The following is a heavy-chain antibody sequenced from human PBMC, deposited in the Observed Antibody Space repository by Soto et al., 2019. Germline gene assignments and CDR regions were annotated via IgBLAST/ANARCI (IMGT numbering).Heavy chain of an antibody. Sequence: QITLKESGPTLVKPTQTLTLTCTFSGFSLSTSGVGVGWIRQPPGKALEWLALIYWDDDKRYSPSLKSRLTXTXXASKTQVVLTMTNMDPVDTATYYCAHSVDTAIPRFWGQGTMVTVSS. CDR3: AHSVDTAIPRF. D-gene: IGHD5-18*01. CDR1: GFSLSTSGVG. CDR2: IYWDDDK. J-gene: IGHJ3*01. V-gene: IGHV2-5*02.